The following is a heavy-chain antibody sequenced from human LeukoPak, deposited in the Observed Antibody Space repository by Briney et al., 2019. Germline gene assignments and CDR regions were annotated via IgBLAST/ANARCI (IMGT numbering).Heavy chain of an antibody. V-gene: IGHV1-18*01. J-gene: IGHJ6*02. Sequence: ASVKVSFKASGYTFTSYGISWVRQAPGQGLEWMGWISAYNGNTNYAQKLQGRVTMTTDTSTSTAYMELRSLRSDDTAVYYCARDYISIDYYYGMDVWGQGTTVTVSS. CDR3: ARDYISIDYYYGMDV. CDR2: ISAYNGNT. CDR1: GYTFTSYG.